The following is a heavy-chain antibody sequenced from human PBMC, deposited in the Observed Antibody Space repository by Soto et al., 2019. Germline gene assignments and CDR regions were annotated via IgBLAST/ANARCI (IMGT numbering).Heavy chain of an antibody. Sequence: SETLSLTCTVSGGSISSSSYYWGWIRQPPGKGLEWIGSIYYSGSTYYNPSLKSRVTISVDTSKNQFSLKLSSVTAADTAVYYCARRFKAAMVNCFDYWGQGTLVTVSS. D-gene: IGHD5-18*01. CDR2: IYYSGST. J-gene: IGHJ4*02. CDR1: GGSISSSSYY. CDR3: ARRFKAAMVNCFDY. V-gene: IGHV4-39*01.